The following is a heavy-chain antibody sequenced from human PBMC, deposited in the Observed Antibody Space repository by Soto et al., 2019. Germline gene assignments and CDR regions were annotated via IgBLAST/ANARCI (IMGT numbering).Heavy chain of an antibody. D-gene: IGHD3-3*01. V-gene: IGHV4-30-4*01. CDR1: GGSIINGDYY. CDR3: ARVGTIFGIVSNNWFDP. J-gene: IGHJ5*02. Sequence: PSETLSLTCTVSGGSIINGDYYWSWIRQSPWKGLEWIGYISNSGSSYYNPSLKGRLTTSLDTSKNQLSLHLSSVTAADTAVYYCARVGTIFGIVSNNWFDPWGQGXLVTVYS. CDR2: ISNSGSS.